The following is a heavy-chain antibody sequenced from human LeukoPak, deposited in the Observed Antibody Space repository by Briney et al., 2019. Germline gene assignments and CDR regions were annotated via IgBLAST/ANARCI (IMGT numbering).Heavy chain of an antibody. D-gene: IGHD5-18*01. CDR1: EDSISSTTYC. CDR2: IYYSGST. J-gene: IGHJ5*02. CDR3: ARRGYNYGYGWFDP. Sequence: SETLSLPCTVSEDSISSTTYCWGWIRQPPGKGLEWIGNIYYSGSTYYNPSLKSRVTISVDTSKNQFSLKLTSVTAADTAVYYCARRGYNYGYGWFDPWGQGTLVTVSS. V-gene: IGHV4-39*01.